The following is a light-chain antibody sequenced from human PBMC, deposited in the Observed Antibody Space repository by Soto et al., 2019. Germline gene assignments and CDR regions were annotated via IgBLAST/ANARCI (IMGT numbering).Light chain of an antibody. V-gene: IGLV2-14*01. CDR2: NVS. CDR3: SSFTSTNTVL. CDR1: SSDVGGYNY. Sequence: QSVLTQPASVSGSPGQSITISCTGTSSDVGGYNYVSWYQQHPGKAPKLMIYNVSNRPPGVSNRFSGSKSGNTASLTISGLQAEDEGHYYCSSFTSTNTVLFGGGTKVTVL. J-gene: IGLJ2*01.